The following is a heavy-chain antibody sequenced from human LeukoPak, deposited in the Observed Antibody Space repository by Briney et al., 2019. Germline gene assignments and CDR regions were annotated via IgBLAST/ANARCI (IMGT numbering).Heavy chain of an antibody. CDR3: ARNTGYDYGY. CDR1: GFTFSNYW. Sequence: GGSLRLSCTASGFTFSNYWMHWVRQVPGKGLVWVSRINTGGSSTTYADSVKGRFTISRDNAKNTLYLQMNSLRAEDTAVYYCARNTGYDYGYWGQGTLVTVSS. D-gene: IGHD5-12*01. CDR2: INTGGSST. J-gene: IGHJ4*02. V-gene: IGHV3-74*01.